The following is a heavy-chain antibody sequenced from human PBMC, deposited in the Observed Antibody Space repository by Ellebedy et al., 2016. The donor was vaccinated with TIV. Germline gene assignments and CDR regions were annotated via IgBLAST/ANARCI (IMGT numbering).Heavy chain of an antibody. D-gene: IGHD3-3*01. Sequence: GESLKISXAASGFTFSSYWMSWVRQAPGKGLEWVANIKQDGSEKYYVDSVKGRFTISRDNAKNSLYLQMNSLRAEDTAVYYCARDWRVTFDYAGMDVWGQGTTVTVSS. CDR2: IKQDGSEK. J-gene: IGHJ6*02. CDR3: ARDWRVTFDYAGMDV. CDR1: GFTFSSYW. V-gene: IGHV3-7*01.